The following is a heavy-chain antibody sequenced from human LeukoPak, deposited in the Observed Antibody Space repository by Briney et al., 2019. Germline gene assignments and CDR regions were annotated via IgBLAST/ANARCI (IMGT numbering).Heavy chain of an antibody. CDR1: GFTFSSYW. CDR2: IKQDGSEK. V-gene: IGHV3-7*01. CDR3: AREGGYCSGGSCYPKTRDYYYYYYMDV. Sequence: GGSLRLSCAASGFTFSSYWMSWVRQAPGKGLEWVANIKQDGSEKYYVDSVKGRFTISRDNAKNSLYLQMNSLRAEDTAVYYCAREGGYCSGGSCYPKTRDYYYYYYMDVWGKGTTVTVPS. J-gene: IGHJ6*03. D-gene: IGHD2-15*01.